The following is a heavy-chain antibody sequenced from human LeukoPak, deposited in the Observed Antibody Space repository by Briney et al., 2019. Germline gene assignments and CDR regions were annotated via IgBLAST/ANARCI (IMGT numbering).Heavy chain of an antibody. J-gene: IGHJ6*02. CDR2: IKQDGSEK. V-gene: IGHV3-7*01. CDR3: ARLIVVVITTRPYGMDV. CDR1: GFTFSSYW. Sequence: PGGSLRLSCAASGFTFSSYWMSWVRQAPGEGLEWVANIKQDGSEKYYVDSVKGRFTISRDNAKNSLYLQMISLRAEDTAVYYCARLIVVVITTRPYGMDVWGQGTTVTVSS. D-gene: IGHD3-22*01.